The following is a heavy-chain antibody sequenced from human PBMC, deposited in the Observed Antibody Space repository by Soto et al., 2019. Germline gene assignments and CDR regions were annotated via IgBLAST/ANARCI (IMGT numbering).Heavy chain of an antibody. V-gene: IGHV3-33*01. CDR1: GFTFSSYG. CDR3: ARDFHSYGLTQDYFDY. Sequence: HPGGSLRLSCAASGFTFSSYGMHWVRQAPGKGLEWVAVIWYDGSNKYYADSVKGRFTISRDNSKNTLYLQMNSLRAEDTAVYYCARDFHSYGLTQDYFDYWGQGTLVTVSS. CDR2: IWYDGSNK. J-gene: IGHJ4*02. D-gene: IGHD5-18*01.